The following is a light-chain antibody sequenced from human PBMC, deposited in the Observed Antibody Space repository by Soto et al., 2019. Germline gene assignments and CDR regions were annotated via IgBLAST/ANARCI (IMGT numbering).Light chain of an antibody. CDR2: GAS. CDR3: QQYNNWPWT. J-gene: IGKJ1*01. CDR1: QFLSSY. V-gene: IGKV3-15*01. Sequence: EVVLTQSPATLSLAPGERATLSCRASQFLSSYLAWYQQKPGQAPRLLIYGASTRATGFPARFSGSGSGTDFTLTISSLQSEDFAVYYCQQYNNWPWTFGQGTKVDIK.